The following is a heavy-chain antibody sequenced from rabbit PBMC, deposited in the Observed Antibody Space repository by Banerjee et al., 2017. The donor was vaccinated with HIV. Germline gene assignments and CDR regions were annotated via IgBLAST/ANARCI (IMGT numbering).Heavy chain of an antibody. CDR3: ARSYAGKAISSLNL. Sequence: QEQLEESGGGLVKPEGSLTLSCTASGFSFSNKYVMCWVRQAPGKGLEWIGCMNTGSSGITYYASWAKGRFTISKTSSTTVTLQMTSLTVADTATYFCARSYAGKAISSLNLWGQGTLVTVS. J-gene: IGHJ4*01. CDR1: GFSFSNKYV. V-gene: IGHV1S45*01. CDR2: MNTGSSGIT. D-gene: IGHD4-2*01.